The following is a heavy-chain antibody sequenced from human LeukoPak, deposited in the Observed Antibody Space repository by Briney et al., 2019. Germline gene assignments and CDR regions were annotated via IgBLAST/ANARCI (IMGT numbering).Heavy chain of an antibody. CDR2: LNHSGVT. Sequence: SETLSLTCAAYGGSFSGYYWSWIRQPPGKGLEWIGELNHSGVTNYNPSLKSRVTISVDTSTNQFSLRLTSVTAADTAVYYCARRRRVVPGYYYYMDVWGKGTTVTVSS. CDR3: ARRRRVVPGYYYYMDV. CDR1: GGSFSGYY. J-gene: IGHJ6*03. D-gene: IGHD2-15*01. V-gene: IGHV4-34*01.